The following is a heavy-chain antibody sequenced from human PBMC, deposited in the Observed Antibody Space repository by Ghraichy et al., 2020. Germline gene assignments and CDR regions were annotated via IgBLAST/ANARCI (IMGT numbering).Heavy chain of an antibody. D-gene: IGHD6-13*01. CDR3: ARIQKTAAGSGYFYYGMDV. Sequence: SGPTLVKPTQTLTLTCTFSGFSLTTSAMCVSWIRQPPGKALEWLALIDWVDDKYYSTSLKTRLTISKDTSKNQVVLTMTNMDPVDTATYFCARIQKTAAGSGYFYYGMDVWGQGTTVTVSS. J-gene: IGHJ6*02. CDR2: IDWVDDK. V-gene: IGHV2-70*01. CDR1: GFSLTTSAMC.